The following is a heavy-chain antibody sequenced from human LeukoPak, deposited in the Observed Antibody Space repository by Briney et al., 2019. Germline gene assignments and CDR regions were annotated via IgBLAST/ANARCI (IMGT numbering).Heavy chain of an antibody. CDR1: GGSISSSNW. D-gene: IGHD6-13*01. CDR2: IYHSGST. J-gene: IGHJ5*02. Sequence: SETLSLTCAVSGGSISSSNWWSWVRQPPGKGLEWIGEIYHSGSTNYNPSLKSRVTISVDKSKNQFSLKLSSVTAADTAVYYCARVGIAAADDNDGFNWFDPWGQGTLVTVSS. V-gene: IGHV4-4*02. CDR3: ARVGIAAADDNDGFNWFDP.